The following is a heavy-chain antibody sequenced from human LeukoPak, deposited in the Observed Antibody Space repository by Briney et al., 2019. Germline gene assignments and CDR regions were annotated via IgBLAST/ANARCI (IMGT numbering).Heavy chain of an antibody. CDR2: VYYSGRT. V-gene: IGHV4-59*08. CDR1: GGSTTGYF. CDR3: ARHMTVTYDAFDI. D-gene: IGHD3-22*01. J-gene: IGHJ3*02. Sequence: SETLSLTCTVSGGSTTGYFWTWIRQPPGKGLEWIGYVYYSGRTSYNPSLKSRVTISVDTSKNQFSLKLSSVTAADTAVYHCARHMTVTYDAFDIWGQGTMVTVSS.